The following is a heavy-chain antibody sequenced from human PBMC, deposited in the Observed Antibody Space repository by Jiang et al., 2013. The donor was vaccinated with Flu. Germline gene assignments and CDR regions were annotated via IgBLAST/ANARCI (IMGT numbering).Heavy chain of an antibody. V-gene: IGHV1-3*01. CDR1: GYTFTSYA. D-gene: IGHD3-16*01. J-gene: IGHJ4*02. Sequence: SGAEVKKPGASVKVSCKASGYTFTSYAMHWVRQAPGQRLEWMGWINAGNGNTKYSQKFQGRVTITRDTSASTAYMELSSLRSEDTAVYYCARAIAVWGSYAGYWGQGTLVTVSS. CDR2: INAGNGNT. CDR3: ARAIAVWGSYAGY.